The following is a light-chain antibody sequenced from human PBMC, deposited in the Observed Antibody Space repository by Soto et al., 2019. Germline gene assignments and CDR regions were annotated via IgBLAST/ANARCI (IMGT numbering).Light chain of an antibody. CDR1: QTISSW. V-gene: IGKV1-5*03. J-gene: IGKJ4*01. Sequence: DIQMTQYTSTLFGSVGDRVTITCRASQTISSWLAWYQQKPGKAPKLLIYKASTLKSGVPSRFSGSGSGTEFTLTISSLQPDDFATYYCQHYNSYSEAFGEGTKVDTK. CDR2: KAS. CDR3: QHYNSYSEA.